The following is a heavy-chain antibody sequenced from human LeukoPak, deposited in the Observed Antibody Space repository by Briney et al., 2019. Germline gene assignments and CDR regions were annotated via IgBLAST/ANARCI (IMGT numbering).Heavy chain of an antibody. J-gene: IGHJ5*02. CDR3: ARVHTIFGVVIGWFDP. CDR1: GGSIGSYY. V-gene: IGHV4-34*01. CDR2: INHSGST. D-gene: IGHD3-3*01. Sequence: SETLSLTCTVSGGSIGSYYWSWIRQPPGKGLEWIGEINHSGSTNYNPSLKSRVTISVDTSKNQFSLKLSSVTAADTAVYYCARVHTIFGVVIGWFDPWGQGTLVTVSS.